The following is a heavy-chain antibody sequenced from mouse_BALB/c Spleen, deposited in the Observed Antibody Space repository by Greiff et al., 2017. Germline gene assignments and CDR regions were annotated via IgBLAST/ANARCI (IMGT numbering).Heavy chain of an antibody. D-gene: IGHD2-1*01. CDR2: ISSGSSTI. V-gene: IGHV5-17*02. CDR1: GFTFSSFG. CDR3: ARYGKYAMDY. Sequence: EVMLVESGGGLVQPGGSRKLSCAASGFTFSSFGMHWVRQAPEKGLEWVAYISSGSSTIYYADTVKGRFTIARDNPKNTLFLQMASLRSEDTAMYCCARYGKYAMDYWGQGTGVTVSS. J-gene: IGHJ4*01.